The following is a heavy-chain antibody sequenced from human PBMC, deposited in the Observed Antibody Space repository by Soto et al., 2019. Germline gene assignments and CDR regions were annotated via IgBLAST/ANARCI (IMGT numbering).Heavy chain of an antibody. CDR3: AKVPKPTHGQTVRRGDY. J-gene: IGHJ4*02. V-gene: IGHV3-30*18. CDR2: ISYDGRSQ. CDR1: GFAFSYYD. D-gene: IGHD2-8*01. Sequence: QVQLVESGGGVVQPGKSLRLSCAASGFAFSYYDMHWVRQAPGEGLEWVAVISYDGRSQYYADSVKGRFIVSRDNSRKTGSLQMNSLRLEDMGVYYCAKVPKPTHGQTVRRGDYWGQGTQFTVSS.